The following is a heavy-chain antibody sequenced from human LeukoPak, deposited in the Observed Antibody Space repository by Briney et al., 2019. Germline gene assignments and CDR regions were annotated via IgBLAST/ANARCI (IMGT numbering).Heavy chain of an antibody. Sequence: SETLSLTCTVSGGSISSYYWSWIRQPPGKGLEWIGYIYYSGSTNYNPSLKSRVTISVDTSKNQLSLKLSSVTAADTAVYYCARVGGYGIPSRFDPWGQGTLVTVSS. J-gene: IGHJ5*02. CDR2: IYYSGST. CDR1: GGSISSYY. V-gene: IGHV4-59*08. D-gene: IGHD6-25*01. CDR3: ARVGGYGIPSRFDP.